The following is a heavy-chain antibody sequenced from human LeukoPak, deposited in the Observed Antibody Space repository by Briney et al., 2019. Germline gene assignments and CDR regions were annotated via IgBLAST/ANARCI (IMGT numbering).Heavy chain of an antibody. CDR3: ARDRRDDYGDPYDAFDI. Sequence: ASVKVSCTASGYTFTGYYMHWVRQAPGQRLEWMGWINPNSGGTNYAQKFQGWVTMTRDTSISTAYMELSRLRSDDTAVYYCARDRRDDYGDPYDAFDIWGQGTMVTVSS. J-gene: IGHJ3*02. D-gene: IGHD4-17*01. CDR1: GYTFTGYY. V-gene: IGHV1-2*04. CDR2: INPNSGGT.